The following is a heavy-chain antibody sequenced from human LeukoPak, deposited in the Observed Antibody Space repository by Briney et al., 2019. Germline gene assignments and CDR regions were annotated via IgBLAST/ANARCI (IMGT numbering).Heavy chain of an antibody. CDR1: GFTFSGSA. J-gene: IGHJ4*02. CDR3: TIPGRLGGYDRSGNPHY. D-gene: IGHD3-22*01. CDR2: IRSKANSYAT. V-gene: IGHV3-73*01. Sequence: GGSLRLSCAASGFTFSGSAMHSVCQASGKGLEWVGRIRSKANSYATAYAASVKGRFTISRDDSKNTAYLQMNSLKTEDTAVYYCTIPGRLGGYDRSGNPHYWGQGTLVTVSS.